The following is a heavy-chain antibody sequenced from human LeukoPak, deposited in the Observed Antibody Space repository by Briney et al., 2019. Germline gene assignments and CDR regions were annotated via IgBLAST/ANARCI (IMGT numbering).Heavy chain of an antibody. Sequence: SETLSLTCTVSGGSISSYYWSWIRQPPGKGLEWIGYIYYSGSTNYSPSLKSRVTISVDTSKNQFSLKLSSVTAADTAVYYCARDRKRDYYMDVWGKGTTVTVSS. CDR3: ARDRKRDYYMDV. CDR1: GGSISSYY. V-gene: IGHV4-59*01. CDR2: IYYSGST. J-gene: IGHJ6*03.